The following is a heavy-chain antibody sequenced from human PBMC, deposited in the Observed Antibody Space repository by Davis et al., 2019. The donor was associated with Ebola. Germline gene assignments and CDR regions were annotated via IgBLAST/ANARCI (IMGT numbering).Heavy chain of an antibody. V-gene: IGHV3-30*18. CDR2: ISYDGGNE. CDR3: AKDDYDYVWGSYRPLWAFDI. CDR1: GFTFSSYG. J-gene: IGHJ3*02. Sequence: GESLKISCEASGFTFSSYGMHWVRQAPGKGLEWVAVISYDGGNEYYADSVKGRFTISRDNSKNTLYLQMNSLKTEDTAVYYCAKDDYDYVWGSYRPLWAFDIWGQGTMVTVSS. D-gene: IGHD3-16*02.